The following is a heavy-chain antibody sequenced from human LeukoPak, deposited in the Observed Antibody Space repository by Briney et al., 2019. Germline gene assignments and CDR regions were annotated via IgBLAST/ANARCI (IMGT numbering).Heavy chain of an antibody. D-gene: IGHD3-9*01. CDR1: GGSMNSYY. Sequence: PSETLSLTCSVSGGSMNSYYWSWIRQSPGKGLEWIGYIYYSGSTNYNPSLKSRVTISVDTSKNQFSLKLSSVSAADTAVYYCARHVWLQPFDYWGQGTLVTVSS. J-gene: IGHJ4*02. CDR3: ARHVWLQPFDY. V-gene: IGHV4-59*08. CDR2: IYYSGST.